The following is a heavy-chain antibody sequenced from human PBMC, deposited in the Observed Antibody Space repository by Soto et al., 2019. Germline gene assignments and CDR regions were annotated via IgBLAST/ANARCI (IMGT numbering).Heavy chain of an antibody. CDR3: ARERSAAGTGWFDP. Sequence: QVQLVQSGAEVKKPGASVKVSCKASGYTFPSYDINWVRQATGQGLEWMGWMNPNSGNTGYAQKFQGRVTMTRNTSMSTAYMELSSLRSDDTAVYYCARERSAAGTGWFDPWGQGTLVTVSS. D-gene: IGHD6-13*01. V-gene: IGHV1-8*01. J-gene: IGHJ5*02. CDR2: MNPNSGNT. CDR1: GYTFPSYD.